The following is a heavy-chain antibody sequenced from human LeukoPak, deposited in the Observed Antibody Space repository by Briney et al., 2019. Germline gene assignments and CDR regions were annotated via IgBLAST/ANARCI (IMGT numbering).Heavy chain of an antibody. CDR1: GFTFSSYE. V-gene: IGHV3-48*03. D-gene: IGHD3-10*01. Sequence: GGSLRLSCAASGFTFSSYEMNWLRQAPGKGLEWVSYISSSGSTIYYAGSVKGRFTISRDNAKSSLYLQMSSLRAEDTAVYYCARKRTFGYWGQGCLVTVSS. CDR2: ISSSGSTI. CDR3: ARKRTFGY. J-gene: IGHJ4*02.